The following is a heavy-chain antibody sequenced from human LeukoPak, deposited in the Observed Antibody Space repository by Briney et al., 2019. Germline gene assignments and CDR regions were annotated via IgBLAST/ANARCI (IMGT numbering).Heavy chain of an antibody. D-gene: IGHD6-19*01. CDR1: GFTFSSYS. V-gene: IGHV3-48*01. CDR3: ARDHSSGWYRYFQH. Sequence: GGSLRLSCAASGFTFSSYSMNWVRQAPGKGLEWVSYISSSSSTIYYADSVKGRFTISRDDAKNSLYLQMNSLRAGDMAVYYCARDHSSGWYRYFQHWGQGTLVTVSS. CDR2: ISSSSSTI. J-gene: IGHJ1*01.